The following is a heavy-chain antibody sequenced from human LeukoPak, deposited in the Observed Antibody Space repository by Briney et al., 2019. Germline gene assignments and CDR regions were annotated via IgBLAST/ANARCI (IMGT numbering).Heavy chain of an antibody. CDR2: INPNSGGT. D-gene: IGHD2-15*01. CDR1: GYTFTGYY. V-gene: IGHV1-2*02. J-gene: IGHJ4*02. CDR3: ARDLGVVVVAATYDY. Sequence: ASVKVSCKASGYTFTGYYMHWVRQAPGQGLEWMGWINPNSGGTNYAQKFQGRVTMTRDTSISTAYMELSRLRSDDTAVYYCARDLGVVVVAATYDYWGQGTLVTVSS.